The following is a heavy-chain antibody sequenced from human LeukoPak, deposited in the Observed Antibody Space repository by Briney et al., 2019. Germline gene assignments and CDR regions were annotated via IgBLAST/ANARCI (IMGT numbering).Heavy chain of an antibody. CDR1: GFTFDDYG. J-gene: IGHJ4*02. CDR3: ARRDRYNWNDLDY. CDR2: INWNGGST. V-gene: IGHV3-20*04. D-gene: IGHD1-20*01. Sequence: PGGALRLSCAASGFTFDDYGMSWGRQAPGKGLEWVSGINWNGGSTGYADSVKGRFTISRDNAKNSLYLQMNSLRAEDTALYYCARRDRYNWNDLDYWGQGTLVTVSS.